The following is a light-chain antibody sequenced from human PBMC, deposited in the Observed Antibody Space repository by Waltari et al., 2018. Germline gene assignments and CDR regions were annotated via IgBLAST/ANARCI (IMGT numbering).Light chain of an antibody. CDR2: AAS. CDR3: QHRGHWPPDAT. Sequence: EIVLTQSPATLSLSPGERATLSCRASQSVGTYLAWYQQKPGQAPRLLIYAASNRATGIPARFSGSGSGTDFTLTISSLEPEDFAVYYCQHRGHWPPDATFGPGTKVDIK. CDR1: QSVGTY. V-gene: IGKV3-11*01. J-gene: IGKJ3*01.